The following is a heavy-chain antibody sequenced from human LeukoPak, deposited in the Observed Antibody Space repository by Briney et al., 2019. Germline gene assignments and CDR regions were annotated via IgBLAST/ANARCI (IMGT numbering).Heavy chain of an antibody. CDR2: ISGSGDST. CDR3: ARSNAARHIYYLDY. Sequence: GGSLRLSCAASGFTFSSYAMSWVRQAPGKGLEWVSAISGSGDSTYYAYSVKGRFTISRDNSKNTLYLQMNSLRAEDTAVYYCARSNAARHIYYLDYWGQGTLVTVSS. J-gene: IGHJ4*02. D-gene: IGHD2-21*01. V-gene: IGHV3-23*01. CDR1: GFTFSSYA.